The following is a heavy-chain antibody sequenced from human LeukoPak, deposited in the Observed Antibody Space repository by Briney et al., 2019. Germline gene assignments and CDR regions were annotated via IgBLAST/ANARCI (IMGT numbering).Heavy chain of an antibody. CDR3: AKEGYAEYSSSWPFDY. D-gene: IGHD6-13*01. V-gene: IGHV3-66*01. CDR1: GFTVSSNF. J-gene: IGHJ4*02. CDR2: IYRGGRT. Sequence: PGGSLRFSCAASGFTVSSNFMNWVRQAPGKGLEWVSVIYRGGRTYYADSVKGRFTISRDNSKNTLYLQMNSLRAEDTAVYYCAKEGYAEYSSSWPFDYWGQGTLVTVSS.